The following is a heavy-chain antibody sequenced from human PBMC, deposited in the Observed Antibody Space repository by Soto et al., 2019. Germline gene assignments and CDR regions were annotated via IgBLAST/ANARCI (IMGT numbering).Heavy chain of an antibody. CDR3: ASPRQGNYDFLSGYYALDH. D-gene: IGHD3-3*01. J-gene: IGHJ4*02. CDR2: FYYTGGT. CDR1: GASISSSRSY. Sequence: PSETLSLTCTVSGASISSSRSYWGWVRQPPGKGLEWIVSFYYTGGTYSTYYNPSLKSRVTISVDTSESQFSLNLRSETAADTAVYYCASPRQGNYDFLSGYYALDHCAQGTLVTVSS. V-gene: IGHV4-39*01.